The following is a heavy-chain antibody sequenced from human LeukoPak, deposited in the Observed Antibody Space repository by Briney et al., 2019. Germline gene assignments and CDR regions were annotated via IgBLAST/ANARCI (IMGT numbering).Heavy chain of an antibody. Sequence: SETLSLTCTVSGGSISSSSYYWGWIRQPPGKGLEWIGSIYYSGSTHYNPSLKSRVTISVDTSKNQFSLKLSSVTAADTAVYYCARRSGRDHYGMDVWGQGTTVTVSS. CDR1: GGSISSSSYY. D-gene: IGHD2-15*01. CDR3: ARRSGRDHYGMDV. V-gene: IGHV4-39*01. J-gene: IGHJ6*02. CDR2: IYYSGST.